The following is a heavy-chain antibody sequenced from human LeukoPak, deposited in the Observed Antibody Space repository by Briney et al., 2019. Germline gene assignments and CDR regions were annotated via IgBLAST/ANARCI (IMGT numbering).Heavy chain of an antibody. CDR3: AKNRAGSCYSPVDY. CDR1: GGSISSYY. D-gene: IGHD2-15*01. Sequence: SETLSLTCAVSGGSISSYYWNWIRQPPGRGLEWIGYIYYSGSTNYNPSLKSRVTMSVDTSKNQFSLKLSSVTAADTAVYYCAKNRAGSCYSPVDYWGQGTLVTVSS. CDR2: IYYSGST. J-gene: IGHJ4*02. V-gene: IGHV4-59*01.